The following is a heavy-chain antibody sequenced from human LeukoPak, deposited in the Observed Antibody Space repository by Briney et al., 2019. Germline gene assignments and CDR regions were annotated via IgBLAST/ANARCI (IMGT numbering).Heavy chain of an antibody. V-gene: IGHV3-23*01. D-gene: IGHD6-13*01. CDR1: GFIFSSYG. CDR2: ISGSGGST. CDR3: AKSPAAAAEIY. J-gene: IGHJ4*02. Sequence: GGSLRLSCAASGFIFSSYGMSWVRQAPGKGLEWVSAISGSGGSTYYADSVKGRFTISRDNSKNTLYLQMNSLRAEDTAVYYCAKSPAAAAEIYWGQGTLVTVSS.